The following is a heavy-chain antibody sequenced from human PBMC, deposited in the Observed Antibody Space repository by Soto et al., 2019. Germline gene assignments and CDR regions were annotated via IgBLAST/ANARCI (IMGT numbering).Heavy chain of an antibody. D-gene: IGHD6-13*01. V-gene: IGHV2-5*01. CDR1: GFSLRTTGMG. CDR2: VYWNDDI. J-gene: IGHJ5*02. CDR3: AHRRWQPAPGTSDDFEP. Sequence: QITLRESGPTLVKPTQTLTLTCTFSGFSLRTTGMGVGWIRQPPGGALQWLALVYWNDDIRYTPFLRTRLTLTKDTSNNQVVLTLTNMDPLDTGTYYCAHRRWQPAPGTSDDFEPWGQGILVTVSS.